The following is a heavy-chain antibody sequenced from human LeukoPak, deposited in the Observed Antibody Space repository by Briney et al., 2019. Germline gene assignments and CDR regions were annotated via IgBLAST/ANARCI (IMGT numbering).Heavy chain of an antibody. CDR2: IIPILGIA. CDR1: GGTFSSYT. J-gene: IGHJ5*02. Sequence: SVKVSCKASGGTFSSYTISWVRQAPGQGLEWMGRIIPILGIANYAQKFQGRVTITGDKSTSTAYMELSSLRSEDTAVYYCARDANCSGGSCYDRWFDPWGQGTLVTVSS. V-gene: IGHV1-69*04. D-gene: IGHD2-15*01. CDR3: ARDANCSGGSCYDRWFDP.